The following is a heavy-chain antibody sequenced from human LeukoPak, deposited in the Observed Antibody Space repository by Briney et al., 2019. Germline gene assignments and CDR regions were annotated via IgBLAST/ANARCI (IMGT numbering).Heavy chain of an antibody. V-gene: IGHV4-4*07. CDR1: GGSISSYY. CDR3: ARNSCPSGSCYDNRGYFDY. Sequence: SETLSLTCTVSGGSISSYYWSWIRQPAGKGLEWIGRIYTSGSTNYNPSLKSRITISVDTSKNQFSLKLSSVTAADTAVYYCARNSCPSGSCYDNRGYFDYWGQGTLVTVSS. J-gene: IGHJ4*02. CDR2: IYTSGST. D-gene: IGHD2-15*01.